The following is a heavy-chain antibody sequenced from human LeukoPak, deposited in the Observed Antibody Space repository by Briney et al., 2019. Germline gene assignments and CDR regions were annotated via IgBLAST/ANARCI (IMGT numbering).Heavy chain of an antibody. Sequence: PSETLSLTCTVSGGTIDTYTWSWIRQPPGKGLEWIGYIDYAGNTNYNPSLKSRVSMSVDTSKNQFSLKLSSVTAADTAVYYCATLDYGSGVHVDYWGQGTLVTVSS. V-gene: IGHV4-59*08. CDR1: GGTIDTYT. CDR2: IDYAGNT. CDR3: ATLDYGSGVHVDY. J-gene: IGHJ4*02. D-gene: IGHD3-10*01.